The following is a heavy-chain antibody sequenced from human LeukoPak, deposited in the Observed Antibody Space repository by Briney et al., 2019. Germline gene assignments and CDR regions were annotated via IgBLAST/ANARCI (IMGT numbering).Heavy chain of an antibody. CDR3: AKAANEWELLAGYFDY. CDR1: GFTFSDHY. D-gene: IGHD1-26*01. J-gene: IGHJ4*02. V-gene: IGHV3-72*01. CDR2: SRDRGNSYTT. Sequence: PGGSLRLSCAASGFTFSDHYIDWVRQAPGKGLEWVGRSRDRGNSYTTAYAASVRGRFTISRDDSKNSLYLQMNSLRAEDTAVYYCAKAANEWELLAGYFDYWGQGTLVTVSS.